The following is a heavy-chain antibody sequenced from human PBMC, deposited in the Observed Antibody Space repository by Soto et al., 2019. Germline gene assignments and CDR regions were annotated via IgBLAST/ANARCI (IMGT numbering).Heavy chain of an antibody. V-gene: IGHV4-34*01. CDR3: ARGQWTTVTTYFDY. CDR1: GGSFSGYY. J-gene: IGHJ4*02. D-gene: IGHD4-17*01. CDR2: INHSGST. Sequence: TLSLTCAVYGGSFSGYYWSWIRQPPGKGLEWIGEINHSGSTNYNPSLKSRVTISVDTSKNQFSLKLSSVTAADTAVYYCARGQWTTVTTYFDYWGQGTLVTVSS.